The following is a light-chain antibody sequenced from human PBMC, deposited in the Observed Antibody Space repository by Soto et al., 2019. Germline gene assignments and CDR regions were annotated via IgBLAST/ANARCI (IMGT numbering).Light chain of an antibody. CDR3: PYGGA. CDR1: QSISYY. V-gene: IGKV3-11*01. J-gene: IGKJ3*01. Sequence: EVLLTQSPATLSLSPGERATLSCRAGQSISYYVAWYQQKPGQAPRLLIYDASTRATDIPARFSGRGSGTDFTLTISSLEPDDFAVYYCPYGGAVGPGTKV. CDR2: DAS.